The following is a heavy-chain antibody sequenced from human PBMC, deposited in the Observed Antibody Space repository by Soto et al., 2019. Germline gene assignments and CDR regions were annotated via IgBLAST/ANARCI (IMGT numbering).Heavy chain of an antibody. CDR1: GDSVSSNSAA. D-gene: IGHD3-10*01. CDR3: ATLYYGSGPLAFDI. CDR2: TYYRSKWYN. Sequence: PSQTLSLTCAISGDSVSSNSAAWNWIRQSPSRGLEWLGRTYYRSKWYNDYAVSVKSRITINPDTSKNQFSLKLSSVTAADTAVYYCATLYYGSGPLAFDIWGQGTMVTVSS. V-gene: IGHV6-1*01. J-gene: IGHJ3*02.